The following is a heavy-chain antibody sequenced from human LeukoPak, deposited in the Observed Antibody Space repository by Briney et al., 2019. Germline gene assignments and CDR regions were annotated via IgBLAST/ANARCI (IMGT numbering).Heavy chain of an antibody. V-gene: IGHV4-59*08. CDR3: ASWDRWLQWGVFDY. Sequence: SETLSLTCTVSGGSISSYYWSWIRQPPGKGLEWIGYIYYSGSTNYNPSLKSRVTISVDTSKNQFSLKLSSVTAADTAVYYCASWDRWLQWGVFDYWGQGTLVTVSS. J-gene: IGHJ4*02. D-gene: IGHD5-24*01. CDR2: IYYSGST. CDR1: GGSISSYY.